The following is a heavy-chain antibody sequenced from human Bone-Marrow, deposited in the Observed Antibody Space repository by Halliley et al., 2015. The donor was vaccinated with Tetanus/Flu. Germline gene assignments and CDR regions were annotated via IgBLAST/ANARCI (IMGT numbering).Heavy chain of an antibody. V-gene: IGHV3-53*01. J-gene: IGHJ4*02. CDR2: IYSGGRT. CDR3: ARVYYGDEFDY. D-gene: IGHD4-17*01. Sequence: LEWGSVIYSGGRTYYADSVKGRFTISRDNSKNPLYLQMNSLRAEDTAVYYCARVYYGDEFDYWGQGTLVTVSS.